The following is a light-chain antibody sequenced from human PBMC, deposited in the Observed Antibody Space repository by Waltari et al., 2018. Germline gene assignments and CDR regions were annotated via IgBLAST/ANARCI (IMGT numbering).Light chain of an antibody. V-gene: IGKV1-9*01. CDR2: TAS. CDR3: QQRHSYPIT. J-gene: IGKJ5*01. CDR1: QGISSY. Sequence: IQLTQSPSSLSASIGHRVTITCRASQGISSYLAWYHQKPGKAPKLLIHTASTLQSGVPSRFSGSGSGTDFTLTISSLQPEDFATYYCQQRHSYPITFGQGTRLEIK.